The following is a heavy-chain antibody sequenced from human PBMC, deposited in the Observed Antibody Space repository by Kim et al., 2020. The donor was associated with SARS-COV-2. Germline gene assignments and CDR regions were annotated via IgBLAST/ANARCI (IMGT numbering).Heavy chain of an antibody. CDR3: ARGRDFLSDYSISGYYYYYMDV. V-gene: IGHV4-34*01. CDR2: INHSGST. Sequence: AETLSLTCAVYGGSFSGYYWSWIRQPPGKGLEWIGEINHSGSTNYNPSLKSRVTISVETSKNQFSLKLSSVTAADTAVYYCARGRDFLSDYSISGYYYYYMDVWGKGTTVTVSS. D-gene: IGHD3-3*01. CDR1: GGSFSGYY. J-gene: IGHJ6*03.